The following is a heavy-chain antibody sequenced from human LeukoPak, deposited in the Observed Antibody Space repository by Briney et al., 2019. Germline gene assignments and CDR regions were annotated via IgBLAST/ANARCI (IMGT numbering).Heavy chain of an antibody. CDR1: GFTFSSYS. V-gene: IGHV3-48*04. CDR3: ARALNYYYYYMDV. Sequence: GGSLRLSCAASGFTFSSYSMNWVRQAPGKGLEWVSYISSSSTIYYADSVKGRFTISRDNAKNSLYLQMNSLRAEDTAVYYCARALNYYYYYMDVWGKGTTATVSS. CDR2: ISSSSTI. J-gene: IGHJ6*03.